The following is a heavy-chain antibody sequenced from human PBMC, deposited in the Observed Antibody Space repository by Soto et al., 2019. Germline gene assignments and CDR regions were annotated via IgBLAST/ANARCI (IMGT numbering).Heavy chain of an antibody. CDR1: GGSFSGYY. J-gene: IGHJ4*02. V-gene: IGHV4-34*01. CDR2: INHSGST. Sequence: SETLSLTCAVYGGSFSGYYWSWIRQPPGKGREWIGDINHSGSTNYNPSLKSRVTISVDTYKNQFSLKLSSVTAADTAVYYCAREEHYYDSSGYSYWGQGTLVNVSS. D-gene: IGHD3-22*01. CDR3: AREEHYYDSSGYSY.